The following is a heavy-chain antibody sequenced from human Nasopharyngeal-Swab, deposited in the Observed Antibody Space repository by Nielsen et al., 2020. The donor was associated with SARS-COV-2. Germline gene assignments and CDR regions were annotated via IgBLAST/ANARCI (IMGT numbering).Heavy chain of an antibody. CDR3: ARDAPAHYGAFY. CDR1: GFTFSSFG. J-gene: IGHJ4*02. CDR2: IAHDASNE. Sequence: SLKISCAASGFTFSSFGMHWVRQAPGKRLEWVAFIAHDASNEYYGDSVKGRFSISRDSSKNTLYLQMDSLRGEDTAVYYCARDAPAHYGAFYWGRGTLVTVSS. D-gene: IGHD4-17*01. V-gene: IGHV3-30*03.